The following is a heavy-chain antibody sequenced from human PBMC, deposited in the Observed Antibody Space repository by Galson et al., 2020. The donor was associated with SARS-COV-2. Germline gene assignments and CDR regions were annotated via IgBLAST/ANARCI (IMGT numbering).Heavy chain of an antibody. CDR2: IYYSGNT. J-gene: IGHJ4*02. CDR3: ARLGRGSGYYDSSGYTFDY. Sequence: SETLSLTCTVSGGSISSSSYYWGWIRQPPGEGLEWIGSIYYSGNTYYNPSLKSRVTISVDTSKNQFSLKLTSVTAADTAVYYCARLGRGSGYYDSSGYTFDYWGQGTPVTVSS. D-gene: IGHD3-22*01. V-gene: IGHV4-39*01. CDR1: GGSISSSSYY.